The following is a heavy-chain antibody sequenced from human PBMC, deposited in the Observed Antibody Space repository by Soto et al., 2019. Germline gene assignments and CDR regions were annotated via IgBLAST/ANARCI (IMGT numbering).Heavy chain of an antibody. CDR1: GFPFTSYG. CDR2: ISYDGSVK. J-gene: IGHJ4*02. V-gene: IGHV3-30*03. Sequence: QVQLVESGGGVVQPGRSLRLSCAASGFPFTSYGMHWVREGPDKGLEWVAIISYDGSVKYYADSVKGRFTISRDNSKNTLYLQMNSLRAEDTALYYCVGGQYYFEYRGQGTLVILSS. CDR3: VGGQYYFEY. D-gene: IGHD3-10*01.